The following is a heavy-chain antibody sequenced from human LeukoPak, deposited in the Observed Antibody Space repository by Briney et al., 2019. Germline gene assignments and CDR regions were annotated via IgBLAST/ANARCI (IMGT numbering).Heavy chain of an antibody. D-gene: IGHD2-8*01. CDR1: GYTFTGYY. Sequence: ASVKVSCKASGYTFTGYYVHWVRQAPGQGLEWMGRINPNSGDTNYAQKFQGRVTVTRDTSIGTAYMELSRLTSDDTAVYYCARERGVGDSAFDYWGQGSLVTVSS. CDR2: INPNSGDT. V-gene: IGHV1-2*06. CDR3: ARERGVGDSAFDY. J-gene: IGHJ4*02.